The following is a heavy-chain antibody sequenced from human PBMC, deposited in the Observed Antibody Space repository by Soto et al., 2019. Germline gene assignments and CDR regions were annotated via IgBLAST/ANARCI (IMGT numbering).Heavy chain of an antibody. CDR2: ISGSGGST. D-gene: IGHD3-9*01. CDR3: AKEKTSEADWDAFKI. Sequence: GGSLRLSCPASAFTFTSYAMSWVRQAPGKGLEWVSAISGSGGSTYYADSVKGRFNISRDNSKNTRYLQMNSLRDEDTVVYYCAKEKTSEADWDAFKIWGQGTMVTVTS. J-gene: IGHJ3*02. CDR1: AFTFTSYA. V-gene: IGHV3-23*01.